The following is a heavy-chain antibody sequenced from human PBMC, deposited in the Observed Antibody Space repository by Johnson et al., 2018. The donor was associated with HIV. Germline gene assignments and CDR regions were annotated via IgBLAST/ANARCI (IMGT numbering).Heavy chain of an antibody. Sequence: QVQLVESGGGLVKPGGSLRLSCAASGFTFNNAWMSWVRQAPGKGLEWVSYISSSGSTIYYADSVKGRFTISRDNAKNSLYLQMNSLRAKDTALYYCARSHGSSGRGAFDIWGQGTMVTVSS. CDR1: GFTFNNAW. CDR2: ISSSGSTI. J-gene: IGHJ3*02. V-gene: IGHV3-11*01. D-gene: IGHD6-19*01. CDR3: ARSHGSSGRGAFDI.